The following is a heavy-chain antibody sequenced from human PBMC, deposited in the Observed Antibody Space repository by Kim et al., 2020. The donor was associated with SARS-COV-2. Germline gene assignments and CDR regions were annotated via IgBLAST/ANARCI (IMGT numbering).Heavy chain of an antibody. CDR1: GFTFSSYA. CDR3: AKARANIVVVPAATAANYFDY. D-gene: IGHD2-2*01. V-gene: IGHV3-23*01. CDR2: ITGSGGST. Sequence: GGSLRLSCAASGFTFSSYAMSWVRQAPGKGLEWFSAITGSGGSTYYAYSVKGRFTISRDNSTNPLYLQMNSLRSEATAVYYCAKARANIVVVPAATAANYFDYWGPGTLVTVSP. J-gene: IGHJ4*02.